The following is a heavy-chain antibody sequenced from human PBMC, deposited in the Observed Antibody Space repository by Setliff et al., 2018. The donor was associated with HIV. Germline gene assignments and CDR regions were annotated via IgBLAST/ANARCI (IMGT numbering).Heavy chain of an antibody. CDR1: GFTFSNFW. D-gene: IGHD1-26*01. CDR3: ARDATRGGDFDF. V-gene: IGHV3-7*01. J-gene: IGHJ4*02. Sequence: GGSLRLSCATSGFTFSNFWMTWVRQAPGKGLEWVANIKEGGSETFYVDSVKGRFTMSRDNAKNLVYLEMNSLKVEDTAVYYCARDATRGGDFDFWGQGTLVTVSS. CDR2: IKEGGSET.